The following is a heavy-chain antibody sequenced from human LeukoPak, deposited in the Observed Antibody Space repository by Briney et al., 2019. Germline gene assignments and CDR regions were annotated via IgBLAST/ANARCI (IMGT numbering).Heavy chain of an antibody. CDR3: ARVGTSIAAAGDFDY. J-gene: IGHJ4*02. CDR1: GFTFSSYS. D-gene: IGHD6-6*01. V-gene: IGHV3-21*01. CDR2: ISSSSSYI. Sequence: GGSLRLSCAASGFTFSSYSMNWVRQAPGKGLEWVSSISSSSSYIYYADSVKGRFTISRDNAKNSLYLQMNSLRAEDTAVYYCARVGTSIAAAGDFDYWGQGTLVTVSS.